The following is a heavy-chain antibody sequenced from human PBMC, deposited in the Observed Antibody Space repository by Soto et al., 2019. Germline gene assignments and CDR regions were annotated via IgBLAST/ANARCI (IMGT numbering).Heavy chain of an antibody. V-gene: IGHV4-31*03. Sequence: PSETLSLTCTVSGGSITSGGPSWGWIRQYTGKGLEGSWHIYDRGNMYFYKPSLKSRVTISADTSRNQFSLSLSSLTAADTAVYYCARVDHRGYFSVLTDFWGQGILVTVSS. CDR3: ARVDHRGYFSVLTDF. J-gene: IGHJ4*02. D-gene: IGHD3-10*02. CDR1: GGSITSGGPS. CDR2: IYDRGNM.